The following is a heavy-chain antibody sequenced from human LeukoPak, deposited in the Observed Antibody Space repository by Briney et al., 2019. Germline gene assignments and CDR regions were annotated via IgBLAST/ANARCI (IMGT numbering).Heavy chain of an antibody. J-gene: IGHJ4*02. D-gene: IGHD2-15*01. CDR1: GGSFSGYY. Sequence: SETLSLTCAVYGGSFSGYYWSWIRQPPGKGLEWIGEINHSGSTNYNPSLKSRVTISVDTSKNQFSLKLSSVTAADTAVYYCARDPLGYCSGGSCPYWGQGTLVTVSS. V-gene: IGHV4-34*01. CDR3: ARDPLGYCSGGSCPY. CDR2: INHSGST.